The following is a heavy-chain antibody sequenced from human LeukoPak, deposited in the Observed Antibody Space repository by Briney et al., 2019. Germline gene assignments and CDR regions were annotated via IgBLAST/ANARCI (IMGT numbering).Heavy chain of an antibody. CDR3: AKDRYGDYGLCDY. CDR1: GFTFSSYA. V-gene: IGHV3-23*01. D-gene: IGHD4-17*01. J-gene: IGHJ4*02. CDR2: IIGSGGST. Sequence: GGSLRLSCAASGFTFSSYAMSWVRQAPGKGLEWVSAIIGSGGSTYYADSVKGRFTISRDNSKNTLYLQMNSLRAEDTAVYYCAKDRYGDYGLCDYWGQGTLVTVSS.